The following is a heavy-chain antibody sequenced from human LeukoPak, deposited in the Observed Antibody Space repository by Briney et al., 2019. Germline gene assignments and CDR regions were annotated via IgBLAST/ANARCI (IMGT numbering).Heavy chain of an antibody. Sequence: GGSLRLSCAASGFTFSSYGMHWVRQAPGKGLEWVAYIRYDGSNKYYADSVKGRFTISRDNSKNTLYLQMNSLRAEDTAVYYCARDARSIRFLEWLLYRGYFDYWGQGTLVTVSS. CDR2: IRYDGSNK. V-gene: IGHV3-30*02. J-gene: IGHJ4*02. CDR3: ARDARSIRFLEWLLYRGYFDY. D-gene: IGHD3-3*01. CDR1: GFTFSSYG.